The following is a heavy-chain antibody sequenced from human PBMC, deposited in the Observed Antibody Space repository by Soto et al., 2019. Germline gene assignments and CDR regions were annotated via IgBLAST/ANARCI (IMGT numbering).Heavy chain of an antibody. Sequence: ETLSLTCTVSGASISPYYWTWIRQPPGKGLEWIGYIFSSGNTNYNPSLKSRVTIPVDTSKYQFSLKLSSVTAADTAVYYCAREYYYDSASYRGMDVWGQGAAVTVSS. D-gene: IGHD3-10*01. J-gene: IGHJ6*02. CDR1: GASISPYY. CDR3: AREYYYDSASYRGMDV. V-gene: IGHV4-59*01. CDR2: IFSSGNT.